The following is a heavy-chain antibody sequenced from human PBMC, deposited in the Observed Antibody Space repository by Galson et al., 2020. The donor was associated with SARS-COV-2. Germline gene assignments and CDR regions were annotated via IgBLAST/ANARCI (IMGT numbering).Heavy chain of an antibody. V-gene: IGHV1-46*03. D-gene: IGHD3-22*01. Sequence: ASVKVSCKASGYTFTNYYMHWVRQAPGRGLEWMGIINHSGGTKAYAQKFQGRVTMTRDTSTSTVYMELSSLRSEDTAVYYCAREYYYDSSEDDYGIDVWGQGTTVTVSS. CDR2: INHSGGTK. CDR3: AREYYYDSSEDDYGIDV. CDR1: GYTFTNYY. J-gene: IGHJ6*02.